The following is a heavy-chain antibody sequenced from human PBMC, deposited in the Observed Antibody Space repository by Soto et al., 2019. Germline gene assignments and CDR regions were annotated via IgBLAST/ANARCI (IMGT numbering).Heavy chain of an antibody. Sequence: QVQLVQSGAEVKKPGSSVKVSCKASGGTFSSYAISWVRQAPGQGLEWMGGIIPIFGTANYAQKFQGRVTITPDESTGTAWRELSRLSSEVTAVYYCARAHQIRIAATTYWGQGTLVTVSS. D-gene: IGHD6-6*01. CDR2: IIPIFGTA. CDR1: GGTFSSYA. CDR3: ARAHQIRIAATTY. J-gene: IGHJ4*02. V-gene: IGHV1-69*01.